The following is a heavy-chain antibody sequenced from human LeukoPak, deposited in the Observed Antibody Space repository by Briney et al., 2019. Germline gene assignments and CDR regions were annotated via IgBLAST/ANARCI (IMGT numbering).Heavy chain of an antibody. CDR3: ARETPCSGGSCYSSYYYGMDV. CDR1: GGTFSSYA. V-gene: IGHV1-69*04. D-gene: IGHD2-15*01. J-gene: IGHJ6*02. Sequence: ASVKVSCKASGGTFSSYAISWVRQAPGQGLEWMGRIIPIFGIANYAQKFQGRVTITADKSTSTAYMELSSPRSEDTAVYYCARETPCSGGSCYSSYYYGMDVWGQGTTVTVSS. CDR2: IIPIFGIA.